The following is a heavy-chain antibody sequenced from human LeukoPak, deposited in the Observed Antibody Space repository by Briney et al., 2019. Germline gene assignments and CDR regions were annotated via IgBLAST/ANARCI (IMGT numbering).Heavy chain of an antibody. D-gene: IGHD3-10*01. Sequence: SVKVSCKASGGTFSSYDISWVRQAPGQGLEWMGGIIPIFGTANYAQKFQGRVTITTDECTSTAYMELSSLRSEDTAVYYCARVYGSGSYYVAVNWFDPWGQGTLVTVSS. V-gene: IGHV1-69*05. J-gene: IGHJ5*02. CDR1: GGTFSSYD. CDR3: ARVYGSGSYYVAVNWFDP. CDR2: IIPIFGTA.